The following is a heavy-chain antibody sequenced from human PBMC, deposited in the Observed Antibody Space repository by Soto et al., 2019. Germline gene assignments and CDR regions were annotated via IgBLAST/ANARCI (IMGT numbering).Heavy chain of an antibody. CDR2: INPSGGST. CDR3: VRESTPTRWFDP. D-gene: IGHD2-2*01. Sequence: QVQLVQSGAEVKKPGASVKVSCKASGYTFTSDYIHWVRQAPGQGLEWMGVINPSGGSTSYAQNFQGRVTMTRDTSTSTVYMELSSLRSVDTAVYYCVRESTPTRWFDPWGQGTLVTVSS. J-gene: IGHJ5*02. CDR1: GYTFTSDY. V-gene: IGHV1-46*03.